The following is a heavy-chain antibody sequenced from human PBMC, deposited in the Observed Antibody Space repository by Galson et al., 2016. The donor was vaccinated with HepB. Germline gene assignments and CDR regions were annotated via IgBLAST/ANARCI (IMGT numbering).Heavy chain of an antibody. CDR3: AGDHLPLSRSGCYFDF. Sequence: SVKVSCKASGYTFRNYGVSWVRQAPGQGLEWMGWINPYNGNTNYAQNLQGRVAMTTDTSTSTAYMELRSLRSDDTAVYYCAGDHLPLSRSGCYFDFWGQGTLVTVSS. CDR1: GYTFRNYG. CDR2: INPYNGNT. V-gene: IGHV1-18*01. J-gene: IGHJ4*02. D-gene: IGHD6-25*01.